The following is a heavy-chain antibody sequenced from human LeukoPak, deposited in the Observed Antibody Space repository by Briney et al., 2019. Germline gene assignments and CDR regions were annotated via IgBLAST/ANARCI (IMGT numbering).Heavy chain of an antibody. CDR2: FDPEDGET. CDR1: GYTLTELS. D-gene: IGHD6-13*01. Sequence: GASVKVSCKVSGYTLTELSMNWVRQAPGKGLEWMGGFDPEDGETIYAQKFQGRVTMTEDTSTDTAYMELSSLRSEDTAVYYCATGFSSSERDAFDIWGQGTMVTVSS. CDR3: ATGFSSSERDAFDI. V-gene: IGHV1-24*01. J-gene: IGHJ3*02.